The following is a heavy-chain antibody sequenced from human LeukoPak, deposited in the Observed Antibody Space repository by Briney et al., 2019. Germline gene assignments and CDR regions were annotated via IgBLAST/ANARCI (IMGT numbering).Heavy chain of an antibody. CDR3: ARGWPYYFDY. CDR2: INWNGSSA. Sequence: GGSLRLSCAASRFTFDDYGMIWVRHAPGKGLEWVSGINWNGSSAHYADSVKGRFTISRDNAKNSLYLQMNTLRVEDTAFYYCARGWPYYFDYWGQGILVTVSS. CDR1: RFTFDDYG. V-gene: IGHV3-20*04. J-gene: IGHJ4*02. D-gene: IGHD6-19*01.